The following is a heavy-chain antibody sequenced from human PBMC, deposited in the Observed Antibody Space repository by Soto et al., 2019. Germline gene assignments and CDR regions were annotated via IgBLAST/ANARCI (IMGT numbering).Heavy chain of an antibody. Sequence: SGPTLVNPTQTLTLTCTFSGFSLSTSGVGVGWIRQPPGKALEWLALIYWDDDKRYSPSLRSRLTISKDTSKNQVVLTMTNMDTVDTATYYCIQSRCGGDCLQSYASHYYYGMDVWGQGTTVTVSS. CDR2: IYWDDDK. J-gene: IGHJ6*02. CDR1: GFSLSTSGVG. CDR3: IQSRCGGDCLQSYASHYYYGMDV. V-gene: IGHV2-5*02. D-gene: IGHD2-21*02.